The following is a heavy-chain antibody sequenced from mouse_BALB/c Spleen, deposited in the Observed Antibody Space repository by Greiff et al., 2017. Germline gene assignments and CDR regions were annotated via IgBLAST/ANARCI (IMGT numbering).Heavy chain of an antibody. Sequence: EVQVVESGGGLVQPGGSRKLSCAASGFTFSSFGMHWVRQAPEKGLEWVAYISSGSSTIYYADTVKGRFTISRDNPKNTLFLQMTSLRSEDTAMYYCARYGTGILFDYWGQGTTLTVSS. D-gene: IGHD4-1*01. CDR3: ARYGTGILFDY. CDR1: GFTFSSFG. CDR2: ISSGSSTI. J-gene: IGHJ2*01. V-gene: IGHV5-17*02.